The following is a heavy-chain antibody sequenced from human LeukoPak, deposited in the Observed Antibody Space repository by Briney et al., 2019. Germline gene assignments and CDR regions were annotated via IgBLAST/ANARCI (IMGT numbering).Heavy chain of an antibody. CDR2: ISGSGDRT. Sequence: GGSLRLSCAASGFTFGHYDMSWVRQAPGKGLEWVSGISGSGDRTYHADSVKGRFTISRDNSKDTLYLQMSSLRVEDTAVYYCANPETFGGKGTTVTVSS. D-gene: IGHD1-14*01. CDR3: ANPETF. CDR1: GFTFGHYD. V-gene: IGHV3-23*01. J-gene: IGHJ6*03.